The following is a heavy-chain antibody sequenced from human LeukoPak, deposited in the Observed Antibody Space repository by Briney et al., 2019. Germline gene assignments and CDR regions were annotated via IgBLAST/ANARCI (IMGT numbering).Heavy chain of an antibody. D-gene: IGHD3-22*01. CDR3: ARGIVVVSYFDS. Sequence: SETLSLTCTVSGGSLSSYYWSWVRQPAGKGLEWIGRIYTSGSTNYNPSLTSRVTMSVDTSKNPLSLKLSSLTAADTAVYYCARGIVVVSYFDSWGQGTLVTVSS. CDR1: GGSLSSYY. CDR2: IYTSGST. J-gene: IGHJ4*02. V-gene: IGHV4-4*07.